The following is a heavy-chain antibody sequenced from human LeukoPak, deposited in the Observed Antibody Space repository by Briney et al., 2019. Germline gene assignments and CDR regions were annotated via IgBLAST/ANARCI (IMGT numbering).Heavy chain of an antibody. CDR3: ARGDPSGRPGIGFDY. D-gene: IGHD1-26*01. V-gene: IGHV4-59*01. Sequence: SETLSLTCTVSRGSLSNAYWSWIRQPPGKGLEWIGHFHDSEGTNYNPSLKSRAAISVDTSKNQFSLMLTSVTAADTAVYYCARGDPSGRPGIGFDYWGQGTLVTVSS. J-gene: IGHJ4*02. CDR1: RGSLSNAY. CDR2: FHDSEGT.